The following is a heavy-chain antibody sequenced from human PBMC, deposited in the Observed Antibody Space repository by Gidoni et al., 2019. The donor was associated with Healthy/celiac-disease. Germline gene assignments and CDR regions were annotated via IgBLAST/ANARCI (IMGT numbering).Heavy chain of an antibody. D-gene: IGHD3-9*01. CDR3: ASGTDFDWLDDY. CDR2: ISYDGSNK. Sequence: QVQLVESGGGVVQPGRSLRLSCAASGFTFSSYAMHWVRQAPGKGLEWVAVISYDGSNKYYADSVKGRFTISRDNSKNTLYLQMNSLRAEDTAVYYCASGTDFDWLDDYWGQGTLVTVSS. V-gene: IGHV3-30-3*01. CDR1: GFTFSSYA. J-gene: IGHJ4*02.